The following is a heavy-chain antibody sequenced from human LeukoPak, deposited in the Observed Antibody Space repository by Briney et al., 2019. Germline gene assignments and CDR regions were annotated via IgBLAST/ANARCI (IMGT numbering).Heavy chain of an antibody. CDR1: GFTFSSYW. CDR2: IKQDGSEK. Sequence: GGSLRLSCAASGFTFSSYWMSWVRQAPGKGLEWVANIKQDGSEKYYVDSVKGRFTISRDNAKNSLYLQMNSLRAEDTAVYYCARSFTPYYYDSSGHYYFDYWGQGTLVTVSS. J-gene: IGHJ4*02. CDR3: ARSFTPYYYDSSGHYYFDY. D-gene: IGHD3-22*01. V-gene: IGHV3-7*01.